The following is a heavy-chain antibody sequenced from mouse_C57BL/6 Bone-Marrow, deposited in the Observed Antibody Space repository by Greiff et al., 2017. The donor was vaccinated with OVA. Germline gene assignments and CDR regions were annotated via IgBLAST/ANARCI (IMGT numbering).Heavy chain of an antibody. CDR1: GFNIKDDY. CDR3: TTPPFTVVSHWYFDV. CDR2: IDPENGDT. J-gene: IGHJ1*03. V-gene: IGHV14-4*01. Sequence: EVKLMQSGAELVRPGASVKLSCTASGFNIKDDYMHWVKQRPEQGLEWIGWIDPENGDTEYASKFQGKATITADTSSNTAYLQLSSLTSEDTAVYDCTTPPFTVVSHWYFDVWGTGTTVTVSS. D-gene: IGHD1-1*01.